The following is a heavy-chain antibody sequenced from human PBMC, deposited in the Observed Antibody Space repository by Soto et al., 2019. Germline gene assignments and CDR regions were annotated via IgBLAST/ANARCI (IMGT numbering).Heavy chain of an antibody. D-gene: IGHD6-19*01. CDR2: ISSSSSTI. Sequence: EVQLVESGGGLVQPGGSLRLSCAASGFTFSSYSMNWVRQAPGKGLEWVSYISSSSSTIYYADSVKGRFTISRDNAKNSLYLQMNSLRDEDTAVYYCATLSTSIAVAGGGYYWGQGTLVTVSS. CDR3: ATLSTSIAVAGGGYY. CDR1: GFTFSSYS. J-gene: IGHJ4*02. V-gene: IGHV3-48*02.